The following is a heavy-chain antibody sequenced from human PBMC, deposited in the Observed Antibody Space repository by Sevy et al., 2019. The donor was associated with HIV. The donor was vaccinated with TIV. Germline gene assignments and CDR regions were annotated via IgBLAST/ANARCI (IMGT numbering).Heavy chain of an antibody. CDR2: MNPNSGNT. CDR1: GYTFTSYD. D-gene: IGHD3-3*01. V-gene: IGHV1-8*01. CDR3: ARRYYDFWSGLYYFDY. Sequence: ASVKVSCKASGYTFTSYDINWVRQATGQGLEWMGWMNPNSGNTGYAQTFQGRVTMTRNTSISTAYMELSSLRSEDTAVYYCARRYYDFWSGLYYFDYWGQGTLVTVSS. J-gene: IGHJ4*02.